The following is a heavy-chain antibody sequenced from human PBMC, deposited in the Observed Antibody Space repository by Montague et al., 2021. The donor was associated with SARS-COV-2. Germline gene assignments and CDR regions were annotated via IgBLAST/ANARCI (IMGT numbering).Heavy chain of an antibody. D-gene: IGHD3-22*01. CDR1: GGSISGYY. J-gene: IGHJ4*02. Sequence: SETLSLTCTVSGGSISGYYWSWIRQPPGKGLEWIGEINHSGSTNYNPSLKSRVTISVDTSKNQFSLKLSSVTAADTAVYYCARKTQGWLSRPPYKYYLDYWGQGTRVTVSS. CDR2: INHSGST. V-gene: IGHV4-34*01. CDR3: ARKTQGWLSRPPYKYYLDY.